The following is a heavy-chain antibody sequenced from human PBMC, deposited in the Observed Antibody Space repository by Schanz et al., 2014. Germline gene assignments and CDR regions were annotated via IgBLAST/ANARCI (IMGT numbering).Heavy chain of an antibody. J-gene: IGHJ3*02. CDR2: ISGSGGST. D-gene: IGHD3-10*01. CDR3: AKGRFGELSAFDI. CDR1: GFIFGSSV. V-gene: IGHV3-23*01. Sequence: EVQLLESGGGLRQPGGSLRLSCAASGFIFGSSVMAWVRQAPGKGLEWVSAISGSGGSTYYADSVKGRFTISRDNSKNTLYLQMNTLRAEDTAVYYCAKGRFGELSAFDIWGQGTMVTVSS.